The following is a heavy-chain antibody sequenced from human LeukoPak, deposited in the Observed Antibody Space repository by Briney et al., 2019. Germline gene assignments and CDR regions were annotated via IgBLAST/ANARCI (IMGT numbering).Heavy chain of an antibody. J-gene: IGHJ5*02. CDR2: INPNSGGT. Sequence: ASVKVSCKASGYTFTGYYMHWVRQAPGQGLEWMGRINPNSGGTNYAQKFQGRVTMTRDTSISTAYMELSRLRSDDTAVHYCARAYCSGGSCYSRWFDPWGQGTLVTVSS. CDR1: GYTFTGYY. V-gene: IGHV1-2*06. CDR3: ARAYCSGGSCYSRWFDP. D-gene: IGHD2-15*01.